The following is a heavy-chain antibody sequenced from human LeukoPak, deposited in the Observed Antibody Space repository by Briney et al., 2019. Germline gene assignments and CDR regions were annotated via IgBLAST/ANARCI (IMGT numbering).Heavy chain of an antibody. V-gene: IGHV4-59*08. CDR2: IYYSGST. CDR1: SGSISTYY. J-gene: IGHJ4*02. CDR3: ARHIWARDWLAD. D-gene: IGHD6-19*01. Sequence: PSETLSLTCTVSSGSISTYYWSWIRQPPGKGLEWIGYIYYSGSTHYNPSLKSRVTMSVDTSTSQFSLKLSSVTAADTAVYYCARHIWARDWLADWGQGTLVTVSS.